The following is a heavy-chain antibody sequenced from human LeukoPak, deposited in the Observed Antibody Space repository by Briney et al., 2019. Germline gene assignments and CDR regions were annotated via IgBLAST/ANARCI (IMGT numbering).Heavy chain of an antibody. CDR3: ARTNAFDI. CDR1: GGSISPYH. J-gene: IGHJ3*02. CDR2: IYYSGST. Sequence: PSETLSLTCTVSGGSISPYHWSWIRQPPGKGLEWIGYIYYSGSTNYNPSLKSRVTISVDTSKNQFSLRLSSVTAADTAVYYCARTNAFDIWGRGTMVTVSS. V-gene: IGHV4-59*01.